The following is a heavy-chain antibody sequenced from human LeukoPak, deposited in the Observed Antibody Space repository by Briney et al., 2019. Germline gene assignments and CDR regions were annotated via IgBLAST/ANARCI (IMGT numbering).Heavy chain of an antibody. V-gene: IGHV6-1*01. CDR2: TYYGSKLYI. CDR3: ARGEDGQLAH. Sequence: SQTLSLTCAISGDSVSSKSAAWNWLRQSPSRGLEWLGRTYYGSKLYIDYALSVKSRITINPDTSNNQFSLHLNSVTPEDTALYYCARGEDGQLAHWGQGTLVTVSS. CDR1: GDSVSSKSAA. J-gene: IGHJ4*02. D-gene: IGHD6-13*01.